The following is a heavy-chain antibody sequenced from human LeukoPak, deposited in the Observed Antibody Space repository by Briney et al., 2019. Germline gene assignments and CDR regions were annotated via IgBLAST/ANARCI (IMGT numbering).Heavy chain of an antibody. CDR3: ARVSDKSYYGSGSNFDY. J-gene: IGHJ4*02. V-gene: IGHV1-2*02. Sequence: ASVKLSCKASGSTVTGYYMHWVRQAPGPGLEWMGWINTNSGGTNYAQKFQGRVTMTRDTSISTTYMELSRLRSDDTAVYYCARVSDKSYYGSGSNFDYWGQGTLVSVS. D-gene: IGHD3-10*01. CDR2: INTNSGGT. CDR1: GSTVTGYY.